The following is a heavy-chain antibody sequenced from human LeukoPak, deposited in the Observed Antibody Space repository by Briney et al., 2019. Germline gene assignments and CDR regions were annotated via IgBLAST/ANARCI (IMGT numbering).Heavy chain of an antibody. CDR1: GFTVSSNY. CDR3: ARVSIQLWFTFDY. J-gene: IGHJ4*02. V-gene: IGHV3-53*01. CDR2: IYSGGST. D-gene: IGHD5-18*01. Sequence: GGSLRLSCAASGFTVSSNYMSWVRQAPGKGLEWVSVIYSGGSTYYADSVKGRFTISRDNSKNTLYLQMNSLRAEDTAVYYCARVSIQLWFTFDYWGQGTLVAVSS.